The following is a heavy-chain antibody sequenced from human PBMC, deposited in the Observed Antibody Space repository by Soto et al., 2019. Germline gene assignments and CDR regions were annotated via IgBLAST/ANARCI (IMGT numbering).Heavy chain of an antibody. D-gene: IGHD3-10*01. CDR1: GDTFNFYS. J-gene: IGHJ4*02. Sequence: QVQLVQSGAEVKRPGSSMKVSCKASGDTFNFYSINWVRQVPGLGLEWMGRVNPIVSMSNYAQRFQGRVTMTADKSTSTAYMELSGLRSEDTAIYYCATSYGSGYRAFDYWGQGALVTVSS. CDR3: ATSYGSGYRAFDY. CDR2: VNPIVSMS. V-gene: IGHV1-69*04.